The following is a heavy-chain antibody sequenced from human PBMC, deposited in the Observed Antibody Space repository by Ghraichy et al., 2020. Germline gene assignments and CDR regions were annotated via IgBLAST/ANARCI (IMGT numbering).Heavy chain of an antibody. D-gene: IGHD3-22*01. Sequence: SETLSLTCAVYGGSFSGYYWSWIRQPPGKGLEWIGEINHSGSTNYNPSLKSRVTISVDTSKNQFSLKLSSVTAADTAVYYCAETDSSGPKRGWGQGTLVTVSS. V-gene: IGHV4-34*01. CDR2: INHSGST. J-gene: IGHJ4*02. CDR3: AETDSSGPKRG. CDR1: GGSFSGYY.